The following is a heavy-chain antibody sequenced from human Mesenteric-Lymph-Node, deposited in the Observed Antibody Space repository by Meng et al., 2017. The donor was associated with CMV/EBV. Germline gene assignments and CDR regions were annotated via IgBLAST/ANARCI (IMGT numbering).Heavy chain of an antibody. V-gene: IGHV3-11*04. CDR2: ISSSGSTI. J-gene: IGHJ5*02. Sequence: LSLTCAASGFTFSDYYMSWIRQAPGKGLEWVSYISSSGSTIYYADSVKGRFTISRDNAKNSLYLQMNSLRAEDTAVYYCARAYLPGWFDPWGQGTLVTVSS. CDR1: GFTFSDYY. CDR3: ARAYLPGWFDP.